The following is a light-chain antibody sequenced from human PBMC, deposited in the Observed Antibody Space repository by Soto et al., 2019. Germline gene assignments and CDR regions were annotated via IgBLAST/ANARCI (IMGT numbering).Light chain of an antibody. Sequence: EIVLTQSPGTLSLSPGERATLSCRASQLVVTSYLHWYQHRPGQAPRLLISGALTRATGIPDRFSGSGSGTDFTLTISRLEPEDCAVYYCQPYNNWPLTFGGGTKVESK. CDR2: GAL. CDR3: QPYNNWPLT. J-gene: IGKJ4*01. V-gene: IGKV3-20*01. CDR1: QLVVTSY.